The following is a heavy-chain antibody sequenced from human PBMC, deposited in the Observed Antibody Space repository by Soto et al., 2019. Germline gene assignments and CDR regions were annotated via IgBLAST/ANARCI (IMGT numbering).Heavy chain of an antibody. CDR3: ARSRGYSLNYYGMDV. V-gene: IGHV1-69*01. CDR2: IIPIFGSA. D-gene: IGHD5-18*01. CDR1: GGTFSSYA. Sequence: QVQLVQSGAEVTKPGSSVKFSCKASGGTFSSYAISWVRQAPGLGIEWMGGIIPIFGSANYAQKFQGRVTITADDSTSTAYMELSSLRSEDTAVYYCARSRGYSLNYYGMDVWGQGTTVTVSS. J-gene: IGHJ6*02.